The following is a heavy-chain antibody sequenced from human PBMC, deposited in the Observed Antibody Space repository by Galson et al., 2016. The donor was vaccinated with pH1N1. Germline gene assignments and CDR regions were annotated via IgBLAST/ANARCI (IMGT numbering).Heavy chain of an antibody. J-gene: IGHJ6*03. D-gene: IGHD1-7*01. CDR1: GDSVSTNSAA. CDR2: TYYSSKSYN. CDR3: ARSPRDWNFPVYYNCMDV. Sequence: CAISGDSVSTNSAAWNWIRQSPSRGLEWLGGTYYSSKSYNDYSLSVKGRITINPDTSKNQFSLQLNSVTPEDTAVYYCARSPRDWNFPVYYNCMDVWGNGTAVTVSS. V-gene: IGHV6-1*01.